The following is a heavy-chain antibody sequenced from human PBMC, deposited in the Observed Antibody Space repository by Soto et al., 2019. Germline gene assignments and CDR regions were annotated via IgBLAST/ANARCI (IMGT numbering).Heavy chain of an antibody. CDR3: ARSLCPNHKWSGGSCYSVERYYFDY. V-gene: IGHV3-30-3*01. J-gene: IGHJ4*02. Sequence: QVQLVESGGGVVQPGRSLRLSCAASGFTFSSYAMHWVRQAPGKGLEWVAVISYDGSNKYYADSVKGRFTISRDNSKNTLYLPMNSLRAEDTAVYYCARSLCPNHKWSGGSCYSVERYYFDYWGQGTLVTVSS. CDR2: ISYDGSNK. CDR1: GFTFSSYA. D-gene: IGHD2-15*01.